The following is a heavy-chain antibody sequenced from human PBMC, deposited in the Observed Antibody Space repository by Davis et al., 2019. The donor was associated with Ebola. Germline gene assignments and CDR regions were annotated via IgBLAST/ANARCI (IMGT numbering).Heavy chain of an antibody. D-gene: IGHD3-10*01. J-gene: IGHJ4*02. CDR2: MPYGGSHT. CDR3: AKEYCPNSGPYCTYFEV. V-gene: IGHV3-30*02. Sequence: GESLKIPCVASGFTFYDYAMPWVRQAPGKGLAWVGYMPYGGSHTSSIDSVKGRFTISRDNSKNTLYLQMNSLRAEDTAVYFCAKEYCPNSGPYCTYFEVWGQGTQVTVSS. CDR1: GFTFYDYA.